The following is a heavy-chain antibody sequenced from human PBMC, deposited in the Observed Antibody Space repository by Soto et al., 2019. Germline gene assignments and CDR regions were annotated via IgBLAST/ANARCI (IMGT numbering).Heavy chain of an antibody. CDR1: GGSFSGYY. CDR2: INHSGST. V-gene: IGHV4-34*01. J-gene: IGHJ5*02. CDR3: ARRVDYYYGSGRNWFDP. D-gene: IGHD3-10*01. Sequence: QVQLQQWGAGLLKPSETLSLTCAVYGGSFSGYYWSWIRQPPGKGLEWIGEINHSGSTNYNPSLKSRVTISVDTSKNQFYLKLSSVTAADTAVYYCARRVDYYYGSGRNWFDPWGQGTLVTVSS.